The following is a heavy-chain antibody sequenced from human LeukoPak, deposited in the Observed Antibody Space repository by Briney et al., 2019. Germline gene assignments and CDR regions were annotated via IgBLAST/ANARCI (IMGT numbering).Heavy chain of an antibody. D-gene: IGHD6-19*01. CDR3: AKDLSRAVAADWFDP. J-gene: IGHJ5*02. Sequence: PGGSLRLSCTASGFTFSTYDMHWVRQAPGKGLEWVAYISGNGGSISYADSVRGRFSISRDNSKNTLYLYMNSLRADDTAVYYCAKDLSRAVAADWFDPWGQGTLVTVSS. V-gene: IGHV3-23*01. CDR2: ISGNGGSI. CDR1: GFTFSTYD.